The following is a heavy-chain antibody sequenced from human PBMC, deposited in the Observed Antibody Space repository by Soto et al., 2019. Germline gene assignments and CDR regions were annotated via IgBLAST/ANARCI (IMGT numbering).Heavy chain of an antibody. CDR1: GYTFTSYG. CDR2: ISAYNGNT. Sequence: QVQLVQSGAEVKKPGASVKVSCKASGYTFTSYGISWVRQAPAQGLEWMGWISAYNGNTNYAQKLQGRVTMTTDTSTSRDYMELRSLRSDDTAVYYCARDFRGTVTADYWGQGTLVTVSS. J-gene: IGHJ4*02. V-gene: IGHV1-18*01. D-gene: IGHD4-17*01. CDR3: ARDFRGTVTADY.